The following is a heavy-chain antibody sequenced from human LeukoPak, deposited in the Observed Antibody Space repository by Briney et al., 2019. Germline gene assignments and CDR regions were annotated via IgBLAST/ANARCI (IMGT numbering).Heavy chain of an antibody. CDR3: TRDPYGGLDYGASQRDI. CDR2: IRSKAYGGTT. CDR1: GFTFGDYA. V-gene: IGHV3-49*03. Sequence: PGGSLRLSCTASGFTFGDYAMSWFRQAPGKGLEWVGFIRSKAYGGTTEYAASVKGRFTISRDDSKSIAYLQMNSLKTEDTAVYYCTRDPYGGLDYGASQRDIWGQGTMVTVSS. D-gene: IGHD4-17*01. J-gene: IGHJ3*02.